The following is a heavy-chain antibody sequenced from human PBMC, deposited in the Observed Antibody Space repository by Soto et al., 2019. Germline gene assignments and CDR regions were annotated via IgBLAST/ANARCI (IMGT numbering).Heavy chain of an antibody. D-gene: IGHD3-16*01. Sequence: PGGSLRLSCAASGFTFYDYALHWVRQAPGKGLEWVALISYDGFNKYYGASMQGRFTISRDNSQNTLYLQMNSLTAEDTAVYYCARPSGMRLGELAFHWGQGTLVTVSS. CDR3: ARPSGMRLGELAFH. CDR1: GFTFYDYA. J-gene: IGHJ4*02. V-gene: IGHV3-30-3*01. CDR2: ISYDGFNK.